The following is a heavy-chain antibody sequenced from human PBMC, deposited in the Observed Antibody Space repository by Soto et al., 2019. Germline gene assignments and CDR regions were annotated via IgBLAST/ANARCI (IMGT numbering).Heavy chain of an antibody. CDR2: IREVGSLK. Sequence: PGGSLRLSCAASGFILSNYWMIWVRQAPGKGLEWVANIREVGSLKYYLDFLSGRFTISRDNTKNSFYLQMDSLRVEDTAVFYCTRDRNYFDSSGNFYDAFDIWGQGTMVTVSS. D-gene: IGHD3-22*01. CDR1: GFILSNYW. CDR3: TRDRNYFDSSGNFYDAFDI. J-gene: IGHJ3*02. V-gene: IGHV3-7*05.